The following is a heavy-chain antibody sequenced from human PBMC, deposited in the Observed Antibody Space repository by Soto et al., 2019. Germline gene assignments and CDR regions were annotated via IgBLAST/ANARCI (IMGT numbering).Heavy chain of an antibody. J-gene: IGHJ4*02. CDR1: GGSVISTSYY. CDR3: ARGSRSGYYY. CDR2: IHYSGST. V-gene: IGHV4-61*01. Sequence: SESLSLTCTVSGGSVISTSYYWTWIRQPPGKGLEWIGYIHYSGSTNYNPSLQSRVTISVDTSKNHFSLELSSLRSEDTAVYYCARGSRSGYYYWGQGTLVTVSS. D-gene: IGHD3-3*01.